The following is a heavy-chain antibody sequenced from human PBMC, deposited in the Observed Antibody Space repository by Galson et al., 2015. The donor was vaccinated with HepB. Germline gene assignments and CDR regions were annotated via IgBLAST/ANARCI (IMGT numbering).Heavy chain of an antibody. D-gene: IGHD3-22*01. J-gene: IGHJ6*02. Sequence: CAISGDSVSSSSAAWNWTRQSPSRGLEWLGTTYYRSKWYHDYAVSVKRRITINPNTTKNQLSLQLNSVSPEDAAVYYCAREHREPKYFYESSWLRGRHYYYGLDVWGQGTTVTV. CDR1: GDSVSSSSAA. CDR3: AREHREPKYFYESSWLRGRHYYYGLDV. V-gene: IGHV6-1*01. CDR2: TYYRSKWYH.